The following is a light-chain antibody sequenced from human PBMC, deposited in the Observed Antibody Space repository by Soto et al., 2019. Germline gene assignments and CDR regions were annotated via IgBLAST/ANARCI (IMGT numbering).Light chain of an antibody. Sequence: DIQMTQSPSSLSASVGDRVTITCRASQSISSYLNWYQQKPEKAPKLLIYAASSLQSGVPSRFSGSGSGTDFTLTISSLQPEDFATYYCQQSYSTPTTFGQGTKVEIK. CDR1: QSISSY. J-gene: IGKJ1*01. CDR3: QQSYSTPTT. V-gene: IGKV1-39*01. CDR2: AAS.